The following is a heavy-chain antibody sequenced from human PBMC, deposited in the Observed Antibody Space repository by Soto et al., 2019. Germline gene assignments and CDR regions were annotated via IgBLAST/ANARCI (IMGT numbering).Heavy chain of an antibody. CDR2: IKQDGSEK. CDR3: ARVSFIAVAGTVVFDY. J-gene: IGHJ4*02. Sequence: GGSLRLSCAASGFTFSSYWMSWVRQAPGKGLEWVANIKQDGSEKYYVDSVKGRFTISRDNAKNSLYLQMNSLRAEDTAVYYCARVSFIAVAGTVVFDYWGQGTLVTVSS. CDR1: GFTFSSYW. V-gene: IGHV3-7*01. D-gene: IGHD6-19*01.